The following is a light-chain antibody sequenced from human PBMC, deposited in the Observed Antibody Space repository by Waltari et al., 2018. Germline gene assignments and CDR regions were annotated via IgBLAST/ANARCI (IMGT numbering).Light chain of an antibody. CDR1: QSVSNNY. V-gene: IGKV3-20*01. CDR3: QQFGSSPRT. Sequence: EIVLTQSPGTLSLSPGERAPLSCRASQSVSNNYLLWYPQKPGQAPRVLIYGASHRATGIPDRFSGSGSGTDFTLTISRLEPEDVAVYYCQQFGSSPRTFGQGTKVEIK. CDR2: GAS. J-gene: IGKJ1*01.